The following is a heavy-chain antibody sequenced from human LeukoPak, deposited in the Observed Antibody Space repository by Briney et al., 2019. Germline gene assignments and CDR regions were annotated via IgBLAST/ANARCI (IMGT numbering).Heavy chain of an antibody. V-gene: IGHV1-18*01. CDR2: IGGYNGNT. Sequence: ASVKVSCKASGYNFNDYGITWVRQAPGQGLGWMGWIGGYNGNTYHAPNLQDRITVTADTSTSTAYLEVKSLTSDDTAMYYCARDFKYSSSRAAGYWGQGTLVTVSS. D-gene: IGHD6-6*01. CDR3: ARDFKYSSSRAAGY. CDR1: GYNFNDYG. J-gene: IGHJ4*02.